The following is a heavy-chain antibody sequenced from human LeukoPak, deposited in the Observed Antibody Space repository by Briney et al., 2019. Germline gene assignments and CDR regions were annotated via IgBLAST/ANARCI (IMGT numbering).Heavy chain of an antibody. CDR1: GYTFTSYD. V-gene: IGHV1-8*01. J-gene: IGHJ4*02. Sequence: ASVKVSCKASGYTFTSYDINWVLQATGQGLEWMGWMNPNNNNTGYAQKFQGRVTMTRNTSISTAYMELSSLRSEDTAVYYCASYPRSNYNFDFWGQGTLVTVSS. D-gene: IGHD5-24*01. CDR2: MNPNNNNT. CDR3: ASYPRSNYNFDF.